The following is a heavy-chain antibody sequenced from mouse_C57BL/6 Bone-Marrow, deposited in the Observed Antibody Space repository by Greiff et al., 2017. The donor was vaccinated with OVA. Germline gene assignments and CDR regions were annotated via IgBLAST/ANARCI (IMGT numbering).Heavy chain of an antibody. J-gene: IGHJ3*01. CDR1: GYSFTGYY. CDR3: AREDDGSAWFAY. CDR2: INPSTGGT. Sequence: VQLKQSGPELVKPGASVKISCKASGYSFTGYYMNWVKQSPEKSLEWIGEINPSTGGTTYNQKFKAKATLTVDKSSSTAYMQLKSLTSEDSAVYYCAREDDGSAWFAYWGQGTLVTVSA. V-gene: IGHV1-42*01. D-gene: IGHD2-3*01.